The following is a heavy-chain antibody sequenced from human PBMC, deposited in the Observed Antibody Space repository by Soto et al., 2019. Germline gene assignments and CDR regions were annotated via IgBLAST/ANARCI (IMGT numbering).Heavy chain of an antibody. J-gene: IGHJ6*02. CDR2: ISAYNGNT. CDR1: GYTFTSYG. D-gene: IGHD1-26*01. V-gene: IGHV1-18*01. CDR3: ARDTSNIVGVVLGAYYYGMDV. Sequence: ASVKVSCKASGYTFTSYGISWVRQAPGQGLEWMGWISAYNGNTNYAQKLQGRVTMTTDTSTSTAYMELRSLRSDDTAVYYCARDTSNIVGVVLGAYYYGMDVWGQGTTVTVSS.